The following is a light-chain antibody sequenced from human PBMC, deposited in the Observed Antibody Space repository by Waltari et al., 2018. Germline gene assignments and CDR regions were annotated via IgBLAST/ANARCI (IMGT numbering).Light chain of an antibody. CDR3: SSYTSSNTLL. CDR1: TSDVGGYTY. Sequence: QSALTQPASVSGSPGQSITLSCTGTTSDVGGYTYVSWYQQHPGKAPKFLIYDVSNRPSGVSTRFSGSKSGNTASLTISGLQAEDEADYYCSSYTSSNTLLFGGGTKLTVL. CDR2: DVS. J-gene: IGLJ2*01. V-gene: IGLV2-14*03.